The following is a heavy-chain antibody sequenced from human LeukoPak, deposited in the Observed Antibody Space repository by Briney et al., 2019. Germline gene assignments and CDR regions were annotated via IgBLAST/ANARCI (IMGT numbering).Heavy chain of an antibody. CDR2: IYYSGST. V-gene: IGHV4-39*07. D-gene: IGHD5-18*01. CDR3: ARGGGRGYTYGF. Sequence: SETLSLTCTVSGGSISSSSYYWGWIRQPPGKGLEWIGSIYYSGSTYYNPSLKSRVTVSLDTSKNQFSLKLSSVTTADTAVYYCARGGGRGYTYGFWGQGTLVTVSS. J-gene: IGHJ4*02. CDR1: GGSISSSSYY.